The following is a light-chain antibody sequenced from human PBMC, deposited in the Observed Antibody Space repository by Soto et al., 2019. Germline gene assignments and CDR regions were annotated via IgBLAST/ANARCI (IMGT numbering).Light chain of an antibody. V-gene: IGKV3-11*01. Sequence: EIVLTQSPATLSLCPGERATLSCRASQSVSSYLAWYQQKPGQAPRLLIYDASNRATGIPARFSGSGSGTEFTLTITSLQSEDFAVYYCQQYNKWRTFGQGTKVDIK. J-gene: IGKJ1*01. CDR1: QSVSSY. CDR3: QQYNKWRT. CDR2: DAS.